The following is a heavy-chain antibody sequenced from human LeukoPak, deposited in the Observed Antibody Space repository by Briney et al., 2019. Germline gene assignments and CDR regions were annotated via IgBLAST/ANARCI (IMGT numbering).Heavy chain of an antibody. D-gene: IGHD4-11*01. CDR3: AKQADWGNYYVTHFDY. J-gene: IGHJ4*02. V-gene: IGHV3-23*01. CDR1: GFTFSSYA. Sequence: GGYLRLSCAASGFTFSSYAMSWVRQAPGKGVEWVSAISGSGGSTYYADSVKGRFTISRDNSKNTLYLQMNSLRAEDTAVYYCAKQADWGNYYVTHFDYWGQGTLVTVSS. CDR2: ISGSGGST.